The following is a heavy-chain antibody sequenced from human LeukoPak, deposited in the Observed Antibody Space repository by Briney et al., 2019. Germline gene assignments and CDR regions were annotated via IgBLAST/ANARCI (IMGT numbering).Heavy chain of an antibody. CDR3: ARAGSSWHNYFDY. CDR2: ISSSGSYI. V-gene: IGHV3-21*01. D-gene: IGHD6-13*01. CDR1: GFIFSNYN. J-gene: IGHJ4*02. Sequence: GGSLRLSCAASGFIFSNYNMNWVRQAPGKGLEWVSFISSSGSYIYFADSVNGRFTISRDNAKNSLYLQMNSLRAEDTAVYYCARAGSSWHNYFDYWGQGTLVTVSS.